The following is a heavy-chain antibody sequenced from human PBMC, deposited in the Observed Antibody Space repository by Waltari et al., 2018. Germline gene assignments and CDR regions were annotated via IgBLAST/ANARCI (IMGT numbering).Heavy chain of an antibody. D-gene: IGHD4-4*01. CDR3: VREVGYTNSAT. V-gene: IGHV3-23*01. CDR1: GFNVNDNT. J-gene: IGHJ4*02. CDR2: LSNGNDVS. Sequence: LESGGASVQPGGSLRLSCAASGFNVNDNTIVWVRQPPGKGLEWVSSLSNGNDVSYQSDSVKGRFTTSRDIAGNSIYLQMSGLRSEDTAIYYCVREVGYTNSATWGQGTLVNVSP.